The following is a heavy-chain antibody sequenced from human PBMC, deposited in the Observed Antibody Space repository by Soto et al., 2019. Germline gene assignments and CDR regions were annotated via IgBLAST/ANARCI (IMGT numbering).Heavy chain of an antibody. V-gene: IGHV1-69*13. CDR1: GGSFHSSA. Sequence: ASVKVSCKVSGGSFHSSAINRLRQAPGQGLEWMGGITPISDSANYAQNFQGRVTITADVYTTTAYMEVNSLTSEDTAVFYCALAPNSKHQSTRYWGQGTPVTVYS. D-gene: IGHD2-2*01. CDR2: ITPISDSA. CDR3: ALAPNSKHQSTRY. J-gene: IGHJ4*02.